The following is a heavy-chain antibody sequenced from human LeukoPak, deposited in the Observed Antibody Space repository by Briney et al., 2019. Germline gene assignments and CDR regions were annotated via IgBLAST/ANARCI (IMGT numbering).Heavy chain of an antibody. D-gene: IGHD1-14*01. J-gene: IGHJ4*02. CDR3: ARDRGFEYNDTGSFVY. CDR1: GFTFSSYW. Sequence: PGGSLRLSCAAYGFTFSSYWKSWVRQAPGKGLEWVANIKQDGSEKYDVDSVKGRFTISRDNAKNSLYLQMNSLRGVDTAVYYCARDRGFEYNDTGSFVYWGQWTLVTVSS. CDR2: IKQDGSEK. V-gene: IGHV3-7*01.